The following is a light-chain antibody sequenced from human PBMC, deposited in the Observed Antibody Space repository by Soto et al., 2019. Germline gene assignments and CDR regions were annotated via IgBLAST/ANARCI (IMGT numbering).Light chain of an antibody. CDR1: SSNIGAGYD. CDR2: GNT. V-gene: IGLV1-40*01. Sequence: QTVVTQPPSVSGAPGQRVTISCTGSSSNIGAGYDVHWYQQRPGTAPKLLIFGNTNRPSGVPDRFSGSKSGTSASLAITGLQAEDEGDYYCAAWDDSLSGEVVFGGGTKLTVL. CDR3: AAWDDSLSGEVV. J-gene: IGLJ2*01.